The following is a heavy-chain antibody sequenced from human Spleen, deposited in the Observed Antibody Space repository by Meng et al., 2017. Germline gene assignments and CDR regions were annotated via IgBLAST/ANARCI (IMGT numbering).Heavy chain of an antibody. V-gene: IGHV3-21*04. CDR1: GFTFSSYN. CDR3: VRDFGGNSDS. D-gene: IGHD2-15*01. CDR2: ISSTSSYI. J-gene: IGHJ5*01. Sequence: EVQLVESGGGLVKPGGSLRLSCAASGFTFSSYNMNWVRQAPGKGLEWVSSISSTSSYIYYADSLKGRFTISRDNAKNSLYLQMNSLRADDTAVYYCVRDFGGNSDSWGQGTLVTVSS.